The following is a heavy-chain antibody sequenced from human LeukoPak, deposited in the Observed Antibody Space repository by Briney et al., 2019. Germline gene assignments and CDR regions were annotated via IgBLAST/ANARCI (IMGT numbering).Heavy chain of an antibody. Sequence: GGSLRLSCAASGFTFSNYAMSWVRQAPGKGLEWVSAISAGGSSTYYADSVKGRFTISRDNSKETLYLQMNSLRAEDTAVYYCAKRGRVVPAGEWYFDYWGQGTLVTVSS. D-gene: IGHD2-2*01. CDR3: AKRGRVVPAGEWYFDY. CDR2: ISAGGSST. J-gene: IGHJ4*02. V-gene: IGHV3-23*01. CDR1: GFTFSNYA.